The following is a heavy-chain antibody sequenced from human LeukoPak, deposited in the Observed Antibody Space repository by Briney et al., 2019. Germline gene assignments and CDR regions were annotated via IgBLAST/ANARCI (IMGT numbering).Heavy chain of an antibody. J-gene: IGHJ5*02. Sequence: KASETLSRTCTVSGGSISSYYWSWIRQPPGKGLEWIGYIYTSGSSNYNPSLKSRVTISVDTSKNQFSLKLSSVTAADTAVYYCARLWQQRVGWFDPCAREPWSSSPQ. CDR3: ARLWQQRVGWFDP. V-gene: IGHV4-4*09. CDR2: IYTSGSS. D-gene: IGHD6-13*01. CDR1: GGSISSYY.